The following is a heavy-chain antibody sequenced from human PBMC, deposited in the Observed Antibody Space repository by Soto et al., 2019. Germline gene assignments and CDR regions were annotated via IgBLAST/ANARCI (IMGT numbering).Heavy chain of an antibody. V-gene: IGHV3-7*05. CDR2: IKQDGSVK. CDR3: TTRRQQLATKTFDY. J-gene: IGHJ4*02. D-gene: IGHD6-13*01. CDR1: GFTFSTYY. Sequence: GGSLRLSCAASGFTFSTYYMGWVRQAPGKGLEWVANIKQDGSVKNYVDSVKGRFTVSRDNAKDSLYLQMNSLRADDTAVYYCTTRRQQLATKTFDYWCKGT.